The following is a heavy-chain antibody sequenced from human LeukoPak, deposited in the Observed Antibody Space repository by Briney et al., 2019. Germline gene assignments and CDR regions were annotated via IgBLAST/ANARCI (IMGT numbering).Heavy chain of an antibody. CDR1: GFTFSGSA. D-gene: IGHD1-26*01. CDR3: TRLSDGSGTDKKHDY. V-gene: IGHV3-73*01. Sequence: PGGSLRLSCAVSGFTFSGSAMHWVRQASGKGLEWVGSIRSKANSYATAYAASVKGRFTISRDDSKNTAYLQMNSLKTEDTAVYYCTRLSDGSGTDKKHDYWGQGTLVTVSS. J-gene: IGHJ4*02. CDR2: IRSKANSYAT.